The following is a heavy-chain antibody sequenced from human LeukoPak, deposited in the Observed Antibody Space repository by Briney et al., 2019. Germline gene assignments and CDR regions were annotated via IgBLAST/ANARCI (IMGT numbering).Heavy chain of an antibody. CDR2: ISTGSNTI. CDR1: GFTFSRYS. J-gene: IGHJ2*01. Sequence: GGSLRLSCAASGFTFSRYSMNWVRQAPGKGLGWVSYISTGSNTIYYADSVKGRFTISRDNAKNSLYLQMNSLRAEDTAVYYCARDVTGAGYWYIDLWGRGTLVTVSS. CDR3: ARDVTGAGYWYIDL. D-gene: IGHD6-13*01. V-gene: IGHV3-48*04.